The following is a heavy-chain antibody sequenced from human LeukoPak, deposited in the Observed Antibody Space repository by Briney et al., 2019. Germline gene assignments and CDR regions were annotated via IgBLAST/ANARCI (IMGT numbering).Heavy chain of an antibody. V-gene: IGHV3-23*01. CDR2: ISDSGGST. Sequence: GGSLRLSCAASGFTFSSYAMSWVRQARGKGLEWVSAISDSGGSTYYADSVKGRFTISRDNSKNTLYLQMNSLRAEDTAVYYCAKTLDYYDSGDAFDIWGQGTMVTVSS. CDR1: GFTFSSYA. J-gene: IGHJ3*02. CDR3: AKTLDYYDSGDAFDI. D-gene: IGHD3-22*01.